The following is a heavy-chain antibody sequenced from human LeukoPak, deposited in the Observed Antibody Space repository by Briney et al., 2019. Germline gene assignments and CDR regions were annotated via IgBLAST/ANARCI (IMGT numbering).Heavy chain of an antibody. CDR2: ISSSSTYT. Sequence: GGSLRLSCAASGFTFSDFYISWIRQAPGRGLDWVSYISSSSTYTNYADSVKGRFTISRYNAKNSLYLQMDSLRAEDTAVYYCARHLGLSSWYDYFDYWGQGTLVTVSS. CDR3: ARHLGLSSWYDYFDY. V-gene: IGHV3-11*06. J-gene: IGHJ4*02. CDR1: GFTFSDFY. D-gene: IGHD6-13*01.